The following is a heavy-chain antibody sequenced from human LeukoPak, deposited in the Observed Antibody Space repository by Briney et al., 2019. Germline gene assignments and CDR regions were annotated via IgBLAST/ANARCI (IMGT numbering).Heavy chain of an antibody. Sequence: GSSVKVSCKASGGTFSSYAISWVRQAPGQGLEWMGGIIPIFGTANYAQKFQGRVTITADESTSTAYMELSSLRSEDTAVYYCAKLAGIRYFDWLLPDYWGQGTLVTVSS. J-gene: IGHJ4*02. CDR2: IIPIFGTA. D-gene: IGHD3-9*01. CDR3: AKLAGIRYFDWLLPDY. V-gene: IGHV1-69*01. CDR1: GGTFSSYA.